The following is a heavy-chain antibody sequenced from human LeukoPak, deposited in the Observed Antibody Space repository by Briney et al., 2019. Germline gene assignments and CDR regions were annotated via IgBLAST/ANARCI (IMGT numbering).Heavy chain of an antibody. CDR1: GFTFSSYA. CDR2: ISGSGGST. J-gene: IGHJ4*02. Sequence: GGSLRLSCAASGFTFSSYAMSWVRQAPGKGLEWVSAISGSGGSTYYADSVKGRFTISRDNSKNTLYLQVNSLRAEDTAVYYCAKTYSRIVGATDVDYWGQGTLVTVSS. D-gene: IGHD1-26*01. V-gene: IGHV3-23*01. CDR3: AKTYSRIVGATDVDY.